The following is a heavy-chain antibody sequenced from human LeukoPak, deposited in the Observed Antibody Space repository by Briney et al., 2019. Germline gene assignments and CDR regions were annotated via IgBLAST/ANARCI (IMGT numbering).Heavy chain of an antibody. Sequence: GGSLRLSCAASGFSFTTHAMGWVRQAPGKGLEWVSHISGSGGSTKYSGSVKGRFTISRDNSKNTLYLQMNSLRAEDTAVYYCTKDDGYYDSSGSFLFDSWGQGTLVTVSS. J-gene: IGHJ4*02. CDR2: ISGSGGST. V-gene: IGHV3-23*01. CDR1: GFSFTTHA. CDR3: TKDDGYYDSSGSFLFDS. D-gene: IGHD3-22*01.